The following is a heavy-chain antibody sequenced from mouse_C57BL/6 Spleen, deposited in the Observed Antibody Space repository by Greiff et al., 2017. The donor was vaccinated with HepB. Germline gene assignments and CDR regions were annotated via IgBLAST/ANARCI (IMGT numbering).Heavy chain of an antibody. CDR1: GYTFTSYW. D-gene: IGHD2-1*01. V-gene: IGHV1-61*01. CDR3: AREGNYVLIDY. Sequence: QVQLQQPGAELVRPGSSVKLSCKASGYTFTSYWLDWVKQRPGQGLEWIGNIYPSDSETHYNQKFKDKAKLTVDKSSSTAYMQLSSLTSEDSAVYYCAREGNYVLIDYWGQGTSVTVSS. J-gene: IGHJ4*01. CDR2: IYPSDSET.